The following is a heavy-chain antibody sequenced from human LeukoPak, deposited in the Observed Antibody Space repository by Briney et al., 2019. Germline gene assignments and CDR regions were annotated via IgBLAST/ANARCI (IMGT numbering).Heavy chain of an antibody. V-gene: IGHV1-2*02. D-gene: IGHD2/OR15-2a*01. CDR2: INPNSGGT. CDR1: GGTFSSYA. CDR3: ARAVLPRDAFDI. J-gene: IGHJ3*02. Sequence: GASVKVSCKASGGTFSSYAISWVRQAPGQGLKWMGWINPNSGGTNYAQKFQGRFTMTRDTSISTAYMELSRLRSDDTAVYYCARAVLPRDAFDIWGQGTMVTVSS.